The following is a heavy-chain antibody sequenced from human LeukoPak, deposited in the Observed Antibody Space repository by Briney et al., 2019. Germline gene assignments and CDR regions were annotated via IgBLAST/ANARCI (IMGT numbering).Heavy chain of an antibody. D-gene: IGHD2-2*01. CDR3: ARGSSTSSYYFDY. Sequence: SETLSLTCTVSGGSISGWYWSWIRQPPGKGLEWIGYIYGSGYTNYNPPLKSRVTMSIDTSKNQFSLKLSSVTAADTAVYYCARGSSTSSYYFDYWGQGTLVTVSS. CDR2: IYGSGYT. CDR1: GGSISGWY. J-gene: IGHJ4*02. V-gene: IGHV4-59*08.